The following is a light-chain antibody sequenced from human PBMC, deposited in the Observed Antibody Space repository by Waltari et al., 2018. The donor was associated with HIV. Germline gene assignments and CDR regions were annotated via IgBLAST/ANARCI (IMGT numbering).Light chain of an antibody. J-gene: IGKJ1*01. V-gene: IGKV3-11*01. CDR3: QQRSDWPPT. CDR2: DAS. Sequence: EIVLPQSQATLTLSPGERPTLSCRASQSVGSYLGWYQQKPGQAPRLLIYDASNRATVIPARFSGSGSGTDFTLTISSLEPEDFAVYYCQQRSDWPPTFGQGTKVEIK. CDR1: QSVGSY.